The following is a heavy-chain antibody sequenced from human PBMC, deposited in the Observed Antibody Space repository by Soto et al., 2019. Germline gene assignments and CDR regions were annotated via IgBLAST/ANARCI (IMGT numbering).Heavy chain of an antibody. Sequence: GGSLGLSVAASGFTFSSFRRNWVGQAPGRGLEGFSSISISSGYLYYADSEKGRFTISRDNAKNSLYLQMNSLRAEDTAVYYCARVGTYYDFWSGSNDYYYYMDVWGKGTTVTVSS. CDR1: GFTFSSFR. V-gene: IGHV3-21*01. D-gene: IGHD3-3*01. J-gene: IGHJ6*03. CDR2: ISISSGYL. CDR3: ARVGTYYDFWSGSNDYYYYMDV.